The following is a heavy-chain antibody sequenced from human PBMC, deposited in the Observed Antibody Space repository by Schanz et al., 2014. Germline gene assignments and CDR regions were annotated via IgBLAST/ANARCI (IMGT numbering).Heavy chain of an antibody. V-gene: IGHV3-74*02. CDR1: GFTFSPYW. CDR2: INGDGSNT. CDR3: AKGRFGELSAFDI. D-gene: IGHD3-10*01. J-gene: IGHJ3*02. Sequence: EVQLLESGGGLVQPGGSLRLSCGSSGFTFSPYWMHWVRQAPGKGLVWVSRINGDGSNTNYADSVKGRFTISRDNAKNTLYLQMNSLRAEDTAVYYCAKGRFGELSAFDIWGQGTMVTVSS.